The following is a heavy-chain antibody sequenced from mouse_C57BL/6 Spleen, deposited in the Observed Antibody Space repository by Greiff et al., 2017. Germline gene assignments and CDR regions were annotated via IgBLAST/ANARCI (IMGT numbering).Heavy chain of an antibody. CDR3: AREDSSYFDY. J-gene: IGHJ2*01. Sequence: QVQLQQSGAELVKPGASVKMSCKASGYTFTSYWITWVKQRPGQGLEWIGDIYPGSGSTNYNEKFKSKATLTVDTTSSTAYMQLSSLTSEDSAVYYCAREDSSYFDYWGQGTTLTVSS. CDR1: GYTFTSYW. V-gene: IGHV1-55*01. CDR2: IYPGSGST. D-gene: IGHD1-1*01.